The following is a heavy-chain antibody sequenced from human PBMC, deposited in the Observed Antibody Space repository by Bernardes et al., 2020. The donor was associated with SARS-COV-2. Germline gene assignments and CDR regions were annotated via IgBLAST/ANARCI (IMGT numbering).Heavy chain of an antibody. D-gene: IGHD6-13*01. CDR1: GGSISSYY. CDR3: ARGYSGTWSFDY. J-gene: IGHJ4*02. Sequence: TLSLTCTVSGGSISSYYWSWIRQSPGRGLEWIGYIPVRGNTNYNPSFKSRVTMSLDTSKKQFSLNLTSVTAADTAVYYCARGYSGTWSFDYWGQGTLVTVSS. CDR2: IPVRGNT. V-gene: IGHV4-59*01.